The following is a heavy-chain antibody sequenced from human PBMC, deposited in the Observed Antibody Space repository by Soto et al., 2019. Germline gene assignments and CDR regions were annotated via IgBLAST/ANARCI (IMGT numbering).Heavy chain of an antibody. J-gene: IGHJ4*02. CDR2: IYYSGST. CDR3: ARHCGSGGSCYSVRYFDY. V-gene: IGHV4-59*08. Sequence: SETLSLTCTVSGGSISSYYWSWIRQPPGKGLEWIGYIYYSGSTNYNPSLKSRVTISVDTSRNQFSLKLSSLTAADTAGYYCARHCGSGGSCYSVRYFDYWGQGTLVTVSS. CDR1: GGSISSYY. D-gene: IGHD2-15*01.